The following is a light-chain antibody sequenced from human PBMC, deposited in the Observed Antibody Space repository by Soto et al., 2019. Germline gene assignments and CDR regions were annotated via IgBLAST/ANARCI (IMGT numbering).Light chain of an antibody. V-gene: IGLV1-47*01. Sequence: HSVLTQPPSASGTPGQRVIISCSGSSSNIGSNYVYWYQQLPGTAPKLLIYKNNQRPSGVPDRFSGSKSGTSASLAISGLRSEDEADYYCAAWDDSLSGGVFGTGTKVTVL. CDR1: SSNIGSNY. J-gene: IGLJ1*01. CDR3: AAWDDSLSGGV. CDR2: KNN.